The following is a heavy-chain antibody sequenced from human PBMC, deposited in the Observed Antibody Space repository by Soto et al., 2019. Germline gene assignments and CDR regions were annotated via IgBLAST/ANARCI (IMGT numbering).Heavy chain of an antibody. Sequence: QVQLMESGGGVVQPGRSLTLSCAASGFRFAGHDMHWVRQAPGKGLEWVAFIWYDGNRISYADSVKGRFTVSRDNSKSTLYLHMTSLRVEDTALYFCARRGAHCSENTCEYYYGLDVWGQGTAVAVSS. J-gene: IGHJ6*02. CDR3: ARRGAHCSENTCEYYYGLDV. CDR1: GFRFAGHD. V-gene: IGHV3-33*04. D-gene: IGHD2-15*01. CDR2: IWYDGNRI.